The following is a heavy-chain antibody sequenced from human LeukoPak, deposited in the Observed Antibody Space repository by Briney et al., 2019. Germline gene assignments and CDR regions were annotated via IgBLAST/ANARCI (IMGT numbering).Heavy chain of an antibody. CDR1: GGPISSYY. V-gene: IGHV4-59*01. Sequence: SETLSLTCTVSGGPISSYYWSWIRQPPGKGLEWIGYIYYSGSTNYNPSLKSRVTISVDTSKNQFSLKLSSVTAADTAVYYCAREGPGYDAFDIWGQGTMVTVSS. CDR3: AREGPGYDAFDI. J-gene: IGHJ3*02. CDR2: IYYSGST. D-gene: IGHD3-10*01.